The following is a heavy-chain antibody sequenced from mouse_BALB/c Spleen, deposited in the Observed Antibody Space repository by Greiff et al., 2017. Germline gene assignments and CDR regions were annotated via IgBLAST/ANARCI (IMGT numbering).Heavy chain of an antibody. CDR1: GFTFSNYW. V-gene: IGHV6-6*02. CDR2: IRLKSNNYAT. J-gene: IGHJ1*01. Sequence: DVKLQESGGGLVQPGGSMKLSCVASGFTFSNYWMNWVRQSPEKGLEWVAEIRLKSNNYATHYAESVKGRFTISRDDSKSSVYLQMNNLRAEDTGIYYCTRDGTGDWYFDVWGAGTTVTVSS. CDR3: TRDGTGDWYFDV. D-gene: IGHD4-1*01.